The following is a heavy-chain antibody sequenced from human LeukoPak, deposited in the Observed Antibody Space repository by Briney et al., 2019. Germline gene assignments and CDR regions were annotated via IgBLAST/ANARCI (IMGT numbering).Heavy chain of an antibody. Sequence: SVKVSCKASGGTFSSYAISWVRQAPGQGLEWMGRIIPILGIANYAQKFQGRVTITADKSTSTAYMELSSLRSEDTAVYYCASMMATGNIYPGVHDAFDVWGQGTMVTVSS. CDR1: GGTFSSYA. J-gene: IGHJ3*01. V-gene: IGHV1-69*04. CDR2: IIPILGIA. D-gene: IGHD5-12*01. CDR3: ASMMATGNIYPGVHDAFDV.